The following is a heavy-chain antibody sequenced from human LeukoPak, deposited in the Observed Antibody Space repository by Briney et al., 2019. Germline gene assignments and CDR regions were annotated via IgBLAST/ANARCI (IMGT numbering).Heavy chain of an antibody. CDR2: IIPIFGTA. CDR3: ARDWIQLWLSRYYYYGMDV. Sequence: GRSLRLSCAASGFTFSSYAISWVRQAPGQGLEWMGGIIPIFGTANYAQKFQGRVTITADESTSTAYMELSSLRSEDTAVYYCARDWIQLWLSRYYYYGMDVWGQGTTVSVSS. V-gene: IGHV1-69*01. J-gene: IGHJ6*02. D-gene: IGHD5-18*01. CDR1: GFTFSSYA.